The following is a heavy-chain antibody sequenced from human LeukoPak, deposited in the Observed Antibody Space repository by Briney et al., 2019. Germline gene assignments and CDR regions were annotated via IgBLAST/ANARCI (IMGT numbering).Heavy chain of an antibody. D-gene: IGHD3-16*01. CDR1: GFTFSNAW. CDR3: ARDVEGGTFDI. CDR2: IKSKTDGGTT. Sequence: GGSLRLSCAASGFTFSNAWMSWVRQASGKGLEWVGRIKSKTDGGTTDYAAPVKGRFTISRDDSKNTLYLRMNSLKTEDTAVYFCARDVEGGTFDIWGQGTTVTVSS. V-gene: IGHV3-15*01. J-gene: IGHJ3*02.